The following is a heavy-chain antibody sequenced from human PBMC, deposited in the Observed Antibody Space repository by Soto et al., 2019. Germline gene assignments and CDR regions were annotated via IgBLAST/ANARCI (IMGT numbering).Heavy chain of an antibody. CDR2: IYYSGST. CDR1: GGSISSGGYY. V-gene: IGHV4-31*03. CDR3: ARGSSEGGFYYYYYMDV. J-gene: IGHJ6*03. D-gene: IGHD1-26*01. Sequence: SETLSLTCTVSGGSISSGGYYWSWIRQHPGKGLEWIGYIYYSGSTYYNPSLKSRVTISVDTSKNQFSLKLSSVTAADTAVYYCARGSSEGGFYYYYYMDVWGKGTTVTVSS.